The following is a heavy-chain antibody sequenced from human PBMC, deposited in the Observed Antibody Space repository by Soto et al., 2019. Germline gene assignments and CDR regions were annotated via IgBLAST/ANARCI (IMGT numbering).Heavy chain of an antibody. D-gene: IGHD1-26*01. V-gene: IGHV3-30-3*01. CDR3: ARGNSGSYFFNY. CDR2: ISYDGSNK. Sequence: GGSLRLSCAASGFTFSSYAMHWVRQAPGKGLEWVAVISYDGSNKYYADSVKGRFTISRDNSKNTLYLQMNSLRAEDTAVYYCARGNSGSYFFNYWGQGTLVTVS. J-gene: IGHJ4*02. CDR1: GFTFSSYA.